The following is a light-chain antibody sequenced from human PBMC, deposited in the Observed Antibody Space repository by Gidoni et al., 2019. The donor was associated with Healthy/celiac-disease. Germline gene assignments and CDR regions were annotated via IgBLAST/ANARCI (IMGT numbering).Light chain of an antibody. Sequence: IVLTQSPGTLSLSPGERATLSCRASQSVSSSSLAWYQQKPGQAPRRLIYGASSRATGIPDRFSGSGSGTDFTLTISRLEPEDFAVYYCQQYGSSQTFGPGTKVDIK. J-gene: IGKJ3*01. CDR2: GAS. V-gene: IGKV3-20*01. CDR3: QQYGSSQT. CDR1: QSVSSSS.